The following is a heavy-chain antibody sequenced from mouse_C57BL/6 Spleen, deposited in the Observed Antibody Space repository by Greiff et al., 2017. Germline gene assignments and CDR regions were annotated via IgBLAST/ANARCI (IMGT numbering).Heavy chain of an antibody. CDR2: INYDGSST. CDR3: ARGNYYGSSYFDY. D-gene: IGHD1-1*01. Sequence: EVKLVESEGGLVQPGSSMKLSCTASGFTFSDYYMAWVRQVPEKGLEWVANINYDGSSTYYLDSLKSRFIISRDNAKNILYLQMSSLTSEDTATYYCARGNYYGSSYFDYWGQGTTLTVSS. V-gene: IGHV5-16*01. J-gene: IGHJ2*01. CDR1: GFTFSDYY.